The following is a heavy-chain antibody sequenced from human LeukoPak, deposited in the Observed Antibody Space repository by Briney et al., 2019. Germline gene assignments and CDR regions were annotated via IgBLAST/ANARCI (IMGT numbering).Heavy chain of an antibody. CDR3: ARSPHYDSSGYYFDY. J-gene: IGHJ4*02. Sequence: ASVTVSCKASGGTFSIYAISWVRQAPGQGLEWMGGIIPIFGTANYAQKFQGRVTITADESTSTAYMELSSLRSEDTAVYYCARSPHYDSSGYYFDYWGQGTLVTVSS. CDR1: GGTFSIYA. D-gene: IGHD3-22*01. V-gene: IGHV1-69*13. CDR2: IIPIFGTA.